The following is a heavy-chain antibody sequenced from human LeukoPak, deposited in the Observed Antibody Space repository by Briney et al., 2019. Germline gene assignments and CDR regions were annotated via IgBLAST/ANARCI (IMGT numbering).Heavy chain of an antibody. Sequence: PGGSLRLSCAASGFTFSNFAMTWVRQAPVKGLEWVSSIVCSRSTYYADSLKSRFTLSRDNAKNSLYLQMSRLRAEDTAVYYCARIGAGSSRDYWGQGTLVTVSS. J-gene: IGHJ4*02. CDR2: IVCSRST. CDR1: GFTFSNFA. CDR3: ARIGAGSSRDY. V-gene: IGHV3-21*01. D-gene: IGHD6-13*01.